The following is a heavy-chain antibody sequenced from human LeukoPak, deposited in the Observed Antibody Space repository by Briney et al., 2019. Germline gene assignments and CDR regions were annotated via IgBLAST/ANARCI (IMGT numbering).Heavy chain of an antibody. CDR1: GFTLSKYG. CDR2: IWYDGSNK. V-gene: IGHV3-33*01. J-gene: IGHJ4*02. CDR3: ARAGIGNALDY. D-gene: IGHD2-2*01. Sequence: PGISLRLPCAASGFTLSKYGMNWVLQAPPKELAWVAIIWYDGSNKYFAESVMGRFSISKDNSKNTVYLPMNSLRIEDTAVYHCARAGIGNALDYWGPGTQVTVSS.